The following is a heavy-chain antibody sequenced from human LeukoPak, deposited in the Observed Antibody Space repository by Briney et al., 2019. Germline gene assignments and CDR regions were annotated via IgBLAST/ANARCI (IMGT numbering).Heavy chain of an antibody. D-gene: IGHD2-15*01. Sequence: GGSLRLSCAASGFTFSSYAMSWVRQAPGKGLEWVSAISGSGGSTYYADSVKGRFTISRDNSKNTLYLQMNSLRAEDTAVYYCARSYCSGGSCYQYYYYYYGMDVWGQGTTVTVSS. J-gene: IGHJ6*02. CDR2: ISGSGGST. CDR1: GFTFSSYA. V-gene: IGHV3-23*01. CDR3: ARSYCSGGSCYQYYYYYYGMDV.